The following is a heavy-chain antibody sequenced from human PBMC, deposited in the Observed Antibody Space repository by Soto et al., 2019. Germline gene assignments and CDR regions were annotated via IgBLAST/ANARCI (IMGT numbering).Heavy chain of an antibody. CDR1: GYTFTSYD. CDR3: ARWRTVTTDYYYGMDV. CDR2: MNPDSGNT. Sequence: ASVKVSCKASGYTFTSYDINWVRQATGQGLEWMGWMNPDSGNTGYAQKFQGRVTMTRNTSISTAYMELSSLRSEDTAVYYCARWRTVTTDYYYGMDVWGQGTTVTVSS. D-gene: IGHD4-17*01. J-gene: IGHJ6*02. V-gene: IGHV1-8*01.